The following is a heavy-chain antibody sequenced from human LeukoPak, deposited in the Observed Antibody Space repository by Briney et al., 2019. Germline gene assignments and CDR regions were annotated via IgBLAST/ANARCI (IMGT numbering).Heavy chain of an antibody. Sequence: GASVKVSCKASGYTFTSYYMHWVRQAPGQGLEWMGRINPSGGSTSYAQKFQGRITMTRDTSTSTVYMELSSLRSEDTAVYYCARDLSVAAAGRNWFDPWGQGTLVTVSS. D-gene: IGHD6-13*01. CDR3: ARDLSVAAAGRNWFDP. CDR2: INPSGGST. CDR1: GYTFTSYY. V-gene: IGHV1-46*01. J-gene: IGHJ5*02.